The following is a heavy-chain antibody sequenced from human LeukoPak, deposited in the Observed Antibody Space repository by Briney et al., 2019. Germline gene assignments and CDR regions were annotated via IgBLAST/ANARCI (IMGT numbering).Heavy chain of an antibody. V-gene: IGHV4-34*01. CDR1: GGSFSGYY. J-gene: IGHJ4*02. CDR3: AREPVIAAAVH. Sequence: SETLSLTCAVYGGSFSGYYWSWIRQPPGKGLEWIGEINHSGSTNYNPSLKSRVTISVDTSKNQFSLKLSSVTAADTAVYYCAREPVIAAAVHWGQGTLVTVSS. CDR2: INHSGST. D-gene: IGHD6-13*01.